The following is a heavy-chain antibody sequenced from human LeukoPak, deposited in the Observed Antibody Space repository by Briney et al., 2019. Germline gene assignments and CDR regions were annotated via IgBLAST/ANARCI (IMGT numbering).Heavy chain of an antibody. Sequence: SETLSLTCYVANGSMTNYFWSWIRQPPGKALEFLGFIWHNGSPSYNPSLKSRLTMSVDTSRTHFSMKLTAVTAADAAVYYCARERFLEWLSSLDYWGQGTLVTVSS. D-gene: IGHD3-3*01. CDR1: NGSMTNYF. CDR2: IWHNGSP. V-gene: IGHV4-59*12. J-gene: IGHJ4*02. CDR3: ARERFLEWLSSLDY.